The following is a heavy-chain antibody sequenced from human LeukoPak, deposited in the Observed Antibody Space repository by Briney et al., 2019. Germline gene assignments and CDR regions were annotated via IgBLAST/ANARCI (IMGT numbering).Heavy chain of an antibody. CDR2: IYHSGST. CDR3: ARGSSWYL. J-gene: IGHJ4*02. Sequence: PSETLSLTCTVSGGSISSGYYWGWIRQPPGKGLEWIGSIYHSGSTYYNPSLKSRVTISVDTSKNQFSLKLSSVTAADTAVYYCARGSSWYLWGQGTLVTVSS. D-gene: IGHD6-13*01. CDR1: GGSISSGYY. V-gene: IGHV4-38-2*02.